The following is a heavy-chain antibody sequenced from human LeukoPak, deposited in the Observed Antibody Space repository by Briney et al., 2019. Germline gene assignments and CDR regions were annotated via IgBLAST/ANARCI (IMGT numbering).Heavy chain of an antibody. CDR1: GFTFSSYS. Sequence: PGGSLRLPCAASGFTFSSYSMNWVRQAPGKGLEWVSYISSSSSTIYYADSVKGRFTISRDNAKNSLYLQMNSLRAEDTAVYYCARDPNGDYGDYVYWFDPWGQGTLVTVSS. CDR3: ARDPNGDYGDYVYWFDP. J-gene: IGHJ5*02. D-gene: IGHD4-17*01. V-gene: IGHV3-48*01. CDR2: ISSSSSTI.